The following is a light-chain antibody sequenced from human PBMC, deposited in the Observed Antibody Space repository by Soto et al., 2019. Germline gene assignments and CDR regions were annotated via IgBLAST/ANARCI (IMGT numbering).Light chain of an antibody. CDR3: SSYSTTSTLV. J-gene: IGLJ1*01. CDR2: EVN. CDR1: XXXVGGNDY. Sequence: QSALTXPASVSGSPGQSVTXXXTXXXXXVGGNDYVSWYQQHPGKAPKLILYEVNNRPSGVSNHFSGSKSGNTASLIISGLQADDEADYYCSSYSTTSTLVFGSGTQLTVL. V-gene: IGLV2-14*01.